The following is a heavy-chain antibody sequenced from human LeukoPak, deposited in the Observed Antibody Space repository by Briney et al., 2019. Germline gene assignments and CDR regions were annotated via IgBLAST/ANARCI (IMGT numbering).Heavy chain of an antibody. J-gene: IGHJ6*03. Sequence: SVTVSFKASVGTFSIYAISWVRQAPGQGLEWMGGIIPIFGTTNYAQKFQGRVTITADESTSTAYMELSSLRSEDTAVYFCARSHYSSYWDNGPHYYYYYMDVWGKGTTVTVSS. CDR1: VGTFSIYA. D-gene: IGHD6-6*01. CDR2: IIPIFGTT. V-gene: IGHV1-69*13. CDR3: ARSHYSSYWDNGPHYYYYYMDV.